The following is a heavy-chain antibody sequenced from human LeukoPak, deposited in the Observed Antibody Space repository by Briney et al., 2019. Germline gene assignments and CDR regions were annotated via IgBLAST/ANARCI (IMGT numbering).Heavy chain of an antibody. CDR3: ARPAGSNWYYFGY. CDR2: IGSSGSPI. Sequence: GGSLRLSCAASGFSFSSYEMNWVRQALGKGPEWVSYIGSSGSPIKYADSVKGRFTISRDNAKNSLYLQMNSLRVEDTAVYYCARPAGSNWYYFGYWGQGALVTVSS. J-gene: IGHJ4*02. D-gene: IGHD6-13*01. CDR1: GFSFSSYE. V-gene: IGHV3-48*03.